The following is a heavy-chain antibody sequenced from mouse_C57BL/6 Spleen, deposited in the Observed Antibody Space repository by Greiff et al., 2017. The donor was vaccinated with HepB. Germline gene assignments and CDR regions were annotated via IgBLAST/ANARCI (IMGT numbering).Heavy chain of an antibody. D-gene: IGHD1-2*01. CDR2: ISSGGDYI. V-gene: IGHV5-9-1*02. CDR1: GFTFSSYA. Sequence: EVQLVESGEGLVKPGGSLKLSCAASGFTFSSYAMSWVRQTPEKRLEWVAYISSGGDYIYYADTVKGRFTISRDNARNTLYLQMSSLKSEDTAMYYCTRGCTTARYFDVWGTGTTVTVSS. CDR3: TRGCTTARYFDV. J-gene: IGHJ1*03.